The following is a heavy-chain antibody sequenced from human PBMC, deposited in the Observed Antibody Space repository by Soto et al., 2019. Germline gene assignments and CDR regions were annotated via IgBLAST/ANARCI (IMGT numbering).Heavy chain of an antibody. V-gene: IGHV3-23*01. CDR1: GFTFSSYA. CDR2: ISGSGGST. CDR3: AKDRRVYYYDSSGYYYDAFDI. Sequence: GGSLRLSCAASGFTFSSYAMSWVRQAPGKGLEWVSAISGSGGSTYYADSVKGRLTISRDNSKNTLYLQMNSLRAEDTAVYYCAKDRRVYYYDSSGYYYDAFDIWGQGTMVTVSS. J-gene: IGHJ3*02. D-gene: IGHD3-22*01.